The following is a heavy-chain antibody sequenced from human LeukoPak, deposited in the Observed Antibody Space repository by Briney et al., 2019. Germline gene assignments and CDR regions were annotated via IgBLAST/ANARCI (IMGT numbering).Heavy chain of an antibody. D-gene: IGHD6-13*01. CDR2: ISYDGSNK. CDR3: AKAGRPGLSSWYSDY. J-gene: IGHJ4*02. CDR1: GFTFSSYG. V-gene: IGHV3-30*18. Sequence: PGGSLRLSCAASGFTFSSYGMHWVRQAPGKGLEWVAVISYDGSNKYYADSVKGRFTISRDNSKNTLYLQMNSLRAEDTAVYYCAKAGRPGLSSWYSDYWGQGTLVTVSS.